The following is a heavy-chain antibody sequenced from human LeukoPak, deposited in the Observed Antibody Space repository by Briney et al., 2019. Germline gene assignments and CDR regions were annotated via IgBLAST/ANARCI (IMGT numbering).Heavy chain of an antibody. J-gene: IGHJ6*02. D-gene: IGHD7-27*01. V-gene: IGHV4-34*01. CDR2: INHSGST. Sequence: SETLSLTCAVYGGSFSGYYWSWIRQPPGKGLEWIGEINHSGSTNYNPSLKSRVTISADTSKDQFSLKLSSVTAADTAVYYCARYGDVKYGMDVWGQGTTVTVSS. CDR1: GGSFSGYY. CDR3: ARYGDVKYGMDV.